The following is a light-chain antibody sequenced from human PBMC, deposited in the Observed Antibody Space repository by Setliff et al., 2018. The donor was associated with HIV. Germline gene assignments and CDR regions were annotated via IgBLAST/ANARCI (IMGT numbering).Light chain of an antibody. Sequence: QSVLTQPPSASGSPGQSVTISCTGTSSDVGGYNYVSWYQQHPGKAPKVMIYEVNKRPSGVPDRSSGSKSGNTASLTVSGLQADDEADYYCSSYAGGNNMVFGGGTKVTVL. CDR3: SSYAGGNNMV. CDR1: SSDVGGYNY. J-gene: IGLJ3*02. V-gene: IGLV2-8*01. CDR2: EVN.